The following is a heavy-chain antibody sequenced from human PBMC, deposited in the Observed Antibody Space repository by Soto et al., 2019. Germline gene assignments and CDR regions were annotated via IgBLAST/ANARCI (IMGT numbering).Heavy chain of an antibody. V-gene: IGHV4-59*01. Sequence: QVQLQESGPGLVKPSETLSLTCTVSGGSISSYYWSWIRQPPGKGLEWIGYIYYSGSTNYNPSLKSRVTISVDTSKNQFSLQLSSVTAADTAVYYCARGRRPDYWGQGTLVTVSS. CDR1: GGSISSYY. CDR2: IYYSGST. J-gene: IGHJ4*02. CDR3: ARGRRPDY.